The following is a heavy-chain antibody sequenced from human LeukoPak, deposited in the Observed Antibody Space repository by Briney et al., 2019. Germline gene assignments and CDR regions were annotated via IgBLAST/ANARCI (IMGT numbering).Heavy chain of an antibody. CDR3: ARVDFWSGYDY. V-gene: IGHV1-69*05. CDR2: IIPIFGTA. Sequence: ASVKVSCKASGGTFSSYAISWVRQAPGQGLEWMGGIIPIFGTANYAQKFQGRVTITTDESTSTAYMGLSSLRSDDTAVYYCARVDFWSGYDYWGQGTLVTVSS. CDR1: GGTFSSYA. D-gene: IGHD3-3*01. J-gene: IGHJ4*02.